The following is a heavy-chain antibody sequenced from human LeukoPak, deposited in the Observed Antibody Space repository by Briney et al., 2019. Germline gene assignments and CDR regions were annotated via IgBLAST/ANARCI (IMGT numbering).Heavy chain of an antibody. CDR1: GGSINITNYY. Sequence: PSESLSLTCTVSGGSINITNYYWSWIRQPPGKGLEWIGYIYHSGSTYYNPSLKSRVTISVDRSKNQFSLKLSSVTAADTAVYYCARSDYSNPDYWGQGTLVTVSS. D-gene: IGHD4-11*01. CDR2: IYHSGST. V-gene: IGHV4-30-2*01. J-gene: IGHJ4*02. CDR3: ARSDYSNPDY.